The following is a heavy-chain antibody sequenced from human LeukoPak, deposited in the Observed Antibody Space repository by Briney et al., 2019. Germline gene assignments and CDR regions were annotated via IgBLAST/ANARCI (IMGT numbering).Heavy chain of an antibody. J-gene: IGHJ4*02. CDR1: GFSFSNYG. D-gene: IGHD2-15*01. Sequence: GGSLRLSCAASGFSFSNYGMHWVRQAPGKGLEWVAFIRYDGSNKDYADSVKGRFTISISRDNSKNTLYLQMNSLRGEDTAVYYCAKDARYCSGGSCYSTTTFDHWGQGTLSPSPQ. V-gene: IGHV3-30*02. CDR2: IRYDGSNK. CDR3: AKDARYCSGGSCYSTTTFDH.